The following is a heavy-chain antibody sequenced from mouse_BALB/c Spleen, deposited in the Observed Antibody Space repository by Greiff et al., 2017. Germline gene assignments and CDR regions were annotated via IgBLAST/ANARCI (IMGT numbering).Heavy chain of an antibody. CDR2: IWTGGGT. Sequence: VQLQQSGPGLVAPSQSLSITCTVSGFSLTSYDISWIRQPPGKGLEWLGVIWTGGGTNYNSAFMSRLSISKDNSKSQVFLKMNSLQTDDTAIYYCVRDTKDWGQGTLVTVSA. CDR1: GFSLTSYD. V-gene: IGHV2-9-2*01. J-gene: IGHJ3*01. CDR3: VRDTKD.